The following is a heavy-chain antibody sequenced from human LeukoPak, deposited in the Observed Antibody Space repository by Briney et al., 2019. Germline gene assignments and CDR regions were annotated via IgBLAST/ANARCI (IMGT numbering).Heavy chain of an antibody. J-gene: IGHJ5*02. CDR3: ARLFLPYVVVVVAATPRRNWFDP. D-gene: IGHD2-15*01. CDR2: INHSGST. V-gene: IGHV4-34*01. Sequence: SETLSLTCAVYGGSFSGYYWSWIRQPPGKGLEWIGEINHSGSTNYNPSLKSRVTISVDTSKNQFSLKLSSVPAADTAVYYCARLFLPYVVVVVAATPRRNWFDPWGQGTLVTVSS. CDR1: GGSFSGYY.